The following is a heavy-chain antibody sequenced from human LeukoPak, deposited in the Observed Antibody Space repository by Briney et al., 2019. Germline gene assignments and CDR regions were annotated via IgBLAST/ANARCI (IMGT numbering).Heavy chain of an antibody. D-gene: IGHD6-13*01. Sequence: ASVKVSCKASGYTSTSYAMNWVRQAPGQGLEWMGWINTNTGNPTYAQGFTGRFVFSLDTSVSTAYLQISSLKAEDTAVYYCARTQAAAGDYYYYYGMDVWGQGTTVTVSS. V-gene: IGHV7-4-1*02. CDR1: GYTSTSYA. CDR2: INTNTGNP. CDR3: ARTQAAAGDYYYYYGMDV. J-gene: IGHJ6*02.